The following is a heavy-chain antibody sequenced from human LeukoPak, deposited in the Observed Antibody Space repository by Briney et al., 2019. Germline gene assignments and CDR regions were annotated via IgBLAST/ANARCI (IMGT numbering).Heavy chain of an antibody. V-gene: IGHV3-48*03. CDR1: GFTFSSYE. Sequence: GGSLRLSCAASGFTFSSYEMNWVRQAPGKGLEWVSYISSSGSTIYYADSVKGRFTISRDSAKNSLYLQMNSLRAEDTAVYYCAREKYYYDSSGYYRWFDPWGQGTLVTVSS. D-gene: IGHD3-22*01. J-gene: IGHJ5*02. CDR3: AREKYYYDSSGYYRWFDP. CDR2: ISSSGSTI.